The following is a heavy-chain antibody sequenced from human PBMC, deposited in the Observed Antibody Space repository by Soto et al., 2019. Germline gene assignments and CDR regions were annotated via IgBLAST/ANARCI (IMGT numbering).Heavy chain of an antibody. J-gene: IGHJ6*02. CDR1: GGTFSSYA. CDR3: AARYSGYDTEPSYGMDV. Sequence: GASVKVSCKASGGTFSSYAISWVRQAPGQGLEWMGGIIPIFGTANYAQKFQGRVTITADKSTSTAYMELSSLRSEDTAVYYCAARYSGYDTEPSYGMDVWGQGTTVTVSS. CDR2: IIPIFGTA. D-gene: IGHD5-12*01. V-gene: IGHV1-69*06.